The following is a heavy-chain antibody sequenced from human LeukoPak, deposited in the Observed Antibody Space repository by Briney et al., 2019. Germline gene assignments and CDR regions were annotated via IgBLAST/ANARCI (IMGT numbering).Heavy chain of an antibody. CDR3: ARVARYYDFWSGYQNPFDY. V-gene: IGHV4-59*01. CDR2: IYYSGST. J-gene: IGHJ4*02. CDR1: GGSISSYY. D-gene: IGHD3-3*01. Sequence: PSETLSLTCTGSGGSISSYYWSWIRQPPGKGLEWIGYIYYSGSTNYNPSLKSRVTISVDTSKNQFSLKLSSVTAADTAVYYCARVARYYDFWSGYQNPFDYWGQGTLVTVSS.